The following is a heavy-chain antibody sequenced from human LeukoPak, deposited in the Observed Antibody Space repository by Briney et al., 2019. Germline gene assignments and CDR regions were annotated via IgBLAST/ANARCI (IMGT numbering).Heavy chain of an antibody. CDR3: AGGYSDCDFFDS. CDR2: ISPSGGTT. V-gene: IGHV3-23*01. D-gene: IGHD5-12*01. J-gene: IGHJ4*02. Sequence: GGSLRLSCTTSGLTFSNCDMTWVRQSPGKGLEWVSSISPSGGTTFYADSVKGRFTISRDNSKNTLYLQMSSLGAEDTAAYYCAGGYSDCDFFDSWGQGTLVTVSS. CDR1: GLTFSNCD.